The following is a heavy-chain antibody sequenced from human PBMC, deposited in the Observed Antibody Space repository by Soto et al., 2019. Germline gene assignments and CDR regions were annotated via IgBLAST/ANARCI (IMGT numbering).Heavy chain of an antibody. V-gene: IGHV4-59*01. CDR3: ARSRLPNYGFCSFDY. D-gene: IGHD3-3*01. CDR1: GGSISSYY. J-gene: IGHJ4*02. Sequence: SETLSLTCTVSGGSISSYYWSWIRQPPGKGLEWIGYIYYSGDTNYSPSLKSRVTISVDSSKNQFSLRLSSVTAADTAVYYCARSRLPNYGFCSFDYWGQGTLVTVSS. CDR2: IYYSGDT.